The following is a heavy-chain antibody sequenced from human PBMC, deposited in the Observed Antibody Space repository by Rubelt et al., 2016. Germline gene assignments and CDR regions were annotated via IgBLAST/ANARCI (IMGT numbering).Heavy chain of an antibody. J-gene: IGHJ4*02. CDR2: ISAYNGNT. Sequence: QVQLVQSGSELKKPGASVKVSCKASGYTFTSYAMNWVRQAPGQGLEWMGWISAYNGNTNYAQKLTGRVTMTTDTSTSTAYMELRSLRSDDTAVYYCARDRGGYYFDYWGQGTLVTVSS. CDR3: ARDRGGYYFDY. D-gene: IGHD2-15*01. CDR1: GYTFTSYA. V-gene: IGHV1-18*01.